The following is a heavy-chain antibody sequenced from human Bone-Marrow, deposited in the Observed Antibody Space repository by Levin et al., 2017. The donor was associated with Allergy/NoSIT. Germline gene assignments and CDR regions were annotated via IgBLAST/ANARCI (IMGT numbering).Heavy chain of an antibody. CDR2: IRSKTDGGTT. J-gene: IGHJ3*01. Sequence: SCEASGFPFNDAWMSWVRQAPGKGLEWVGRIRSKTDGGTTDYAAPVKGDFSIPRDDSKNTLYLQKNSLKTEDTAVYYCTRDRALGAFDVWGQGTVVTVSS. V-gene: IGHV3-15*01. CDR3: TRDRALGAFDV. CDR1: GFPFNDAW. D-gene: IGHD3-16*01.